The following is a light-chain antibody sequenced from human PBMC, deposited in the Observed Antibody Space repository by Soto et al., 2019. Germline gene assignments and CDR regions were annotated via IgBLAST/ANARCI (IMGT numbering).Light chain of an antibody. CDR3: QQYGTSEII. Sequence: IVLTQSPGTLSLSPGERATLXXRASQSLSDSFIAGYQQKPGQAPRXXIYDTSSRATGIPDRFSGSGSGTDFTLTISRLEPEDFSVFYCQQYGTSEIIFGQGTRLEIK. CDR2: DTS. J-gene: IGKJ5*01. V-gene: IGKV3-20*01. CDR1: QSLSDSF.